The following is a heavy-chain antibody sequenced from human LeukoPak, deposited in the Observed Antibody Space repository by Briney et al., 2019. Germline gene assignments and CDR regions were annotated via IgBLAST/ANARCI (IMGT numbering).Heavy chain of an antibody. Sequence: PSETLSLTCTVSGGSISSSSYYWGWIRQSPGKGLEWIGSVYSSGNTYYNPSLKSRVTISEDTSKNQFSLKLSSVTAADTAMYYCSIRRDRGRAFDMWGQGTMVTVSS. D-gene: IGHD3-10*01. V-gene: IGHV4-39*01. J-gene: IGHJ3*02. CDR1: GGSISSSSYY. CDR2: VYSSGNT. CDR3: SIRRDRGRAFDM.